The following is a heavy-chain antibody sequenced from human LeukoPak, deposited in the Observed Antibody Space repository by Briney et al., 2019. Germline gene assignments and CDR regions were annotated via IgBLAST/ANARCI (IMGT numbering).Heavy chain of an antibody. D-gene: IGHD3-3*01. CDR3: ARRFPYPRDSFDY. CDR1: SGSISGYY. Sequence: SETLSLTCTVSSGSISGYYWSWIRQPPGKGLEWIGYMYYSGSTSYNPSLKSRVTISVDTSKNQFSLKLTPVTAANTAVYYCARRFPYPRDSFDYWGQGTLVTVSS. CDR2: MYYSGST. V-gene: IGHV4-59*08. J-gene: IGHJ4*02.